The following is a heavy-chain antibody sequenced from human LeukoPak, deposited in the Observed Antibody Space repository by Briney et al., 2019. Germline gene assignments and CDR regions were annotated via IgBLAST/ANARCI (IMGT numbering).Heavy chain of an antibody. CDR1: GYTFTSYY. CDR2: INPSGGST. Sequence: ASVKVFCKASGYTFTSYYMHWVRQAPGQGLEWMGIINPSGGSTSYAQKFQGRGTMTRDTSTSTVYMELSSLRSEDTAVYYCARGRGDIVVVPAAIRPGWFDPWGQGTLVTVSS. J-gene: IGHJ5*02. CDR3: ARGRGDIVVVPAAIRPGWFDP. V-gene: IGHV1-46*01. D-gene: IGHD2-2*02.